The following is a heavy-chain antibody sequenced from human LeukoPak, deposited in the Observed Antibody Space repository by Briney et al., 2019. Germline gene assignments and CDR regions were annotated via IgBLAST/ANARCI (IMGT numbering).Heavy chain of an antibody. CDR2: IKSDGSNI. J-gene: IGHJ4*02. V-gene: IGHV3-74*01. CDR3: AKIMQAAAMGVDY. Sequence: GGSLRLSCAASGFTLTSYWMYWVRQAPGKGLVWVSRIKSDGSNIDYAASVKGRFTVSRDNAKNTLYLQMNTLRDDDTAVYYCAKIMQAAAMGVDYWGQGTLVTVSS. CDR1: GFTLTSYW. D-gene: IGHD2-2*01.